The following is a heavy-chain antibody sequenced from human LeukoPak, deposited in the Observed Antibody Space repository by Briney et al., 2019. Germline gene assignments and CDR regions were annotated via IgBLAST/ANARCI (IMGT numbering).Heavy chain of an antibody. V-gene: IGHV3-53*01. J-gene: IGHJ3*02. CDR3: ARDLGRDSFDI. CDR2: IYSGGNT. D-gene: IGHD2-15*01. Sequence: PGGSLRLSCAASGFTVSSIHMSWVSRAPGEGLEWVSVIYSGGNTYYADSVKGRFTISRDNSKNTLYLQMNNLRAEDTAVYYCARDLGRDSFDIWGQGTKVTVSS. CDR1: GFTVSSIH.